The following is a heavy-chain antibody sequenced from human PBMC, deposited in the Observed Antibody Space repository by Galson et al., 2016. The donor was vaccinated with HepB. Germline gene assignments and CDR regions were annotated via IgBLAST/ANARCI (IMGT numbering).Heavy chain of an antibody. CDR2: IDPSDSHS. CDR3: AKGPRVGRPEQLQH. CDR1: GYSFNTYW. J-gene: IGHJ1*01. V-gene: IGHV5-10-1*01. Sequence: QSGAEVKKPGESLRISCRASGYSFNTYWISWVRQMPGIGLEWMGRIDPSDSHSDYSPSFQGHVTIPVDRSITTVYLQWGSLKASDTAGYYCAKGPRVGRPEQLQHWGQRTLVTVAS. D-gene: IGHD3-16*01.